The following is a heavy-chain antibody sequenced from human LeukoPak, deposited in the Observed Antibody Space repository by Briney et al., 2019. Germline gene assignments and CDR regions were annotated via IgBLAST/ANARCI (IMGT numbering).Heavy chain of an antibody. CDR1: GYTFSTYW. V-gene: IGHV5-51*01. J-gene: IGHJ4*02. CDR2: IYPDDSDT. D-gene: IGHD3-22*01. Sequence: GESLKISCKGSGYTFSTYWIGWVRQTPGKGLEWMGIIYPDDSDTRYSPSFQGQVTVSADKSISTAYLQWSSLKASDTAMYYCARQTYYYDSSGYAEDYWGQGTLVTVSS. CDR3: ARQTYYYDSSGYAEDY.